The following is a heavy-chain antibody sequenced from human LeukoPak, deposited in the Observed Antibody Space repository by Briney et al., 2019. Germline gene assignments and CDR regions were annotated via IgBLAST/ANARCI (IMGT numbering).Heavy chain of an antibody. CDR2: IYSGGST. J-gene: IGHJ4*02. D-gene: IGHD1-1*01. Sequence: PGGSLRLSCAASGFTVSSNYMSWVRQAPGKGLEWVSVIYSGGSTYYADSVKDRFTMSRDSSKNTLYLQMHSLRADDTAIYYCARGRYNNNWDIFDSWGQGTLVTVSS. V-gene: IGHV3-66*01. CDR3: ARGRYNNNWDIFDS. CDR1: GFTVSSNY.